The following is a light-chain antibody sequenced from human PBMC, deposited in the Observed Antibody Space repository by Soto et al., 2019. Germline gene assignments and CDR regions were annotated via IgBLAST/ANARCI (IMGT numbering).Light chain of an antibody. V-gene: IGLV6-57*01. J-gene: IGLJ2*01. CDR1: SGNIASNY. Sequence: NFMLTQPLSVSESPGKTVTISCTISSGNIASNYVQWYQQHPGSSPTTVLYEDNQRPSGVPDRFSGSIDSSSNSASLTISGLKTEDEADYYFQSYDISNQVFGGGTKLTVL. CDR3: QSYDISNQV. CDR2: EDN.